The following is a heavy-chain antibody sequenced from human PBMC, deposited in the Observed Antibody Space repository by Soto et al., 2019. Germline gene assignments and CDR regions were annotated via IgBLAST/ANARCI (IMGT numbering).Heavy chain of an antibody. Sequence: EVQLVESGGGLVQPGGSLRLSCAASGFTFSSYAMHWVRQAPGKGLEYVSAISSNGGSTYYANSVKGRFTISRDNSKNTLYIQMGSLRAEDMAVYYCARSRVRWQLDFDYWGQGTLVTVSS. CDR2: ISSNGGST. V-gene: IGHV3-64*01. D-gene: IGHD1-1*01. CDR1: GFTFSSYA. J-gene: IGHJ4*02. CDR3: ARSRVRWQLDFDY.